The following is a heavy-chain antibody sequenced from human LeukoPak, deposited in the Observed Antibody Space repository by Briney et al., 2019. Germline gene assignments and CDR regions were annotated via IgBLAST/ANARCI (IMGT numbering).Heavy chain of an antibody. Sequence: ASVKVSCKASGYTFTTYAMNWVRQAPGQGLEWMGWINTNTGNPTYAQGFTGRFVFSLDTSVTTAYLQISSLKAEDTAVYYCAREDSSGWYLHDTFDIWGQGTMVTVSS. CDR1: GYTFTTYA. J-gene: IGHJ3*02. CDR2: INTNTGNP. V-gene: IGHV7-4-1*02. D-gene: IGHD6-19*01. CDR3: AREDSSGWYLHDTFDI.